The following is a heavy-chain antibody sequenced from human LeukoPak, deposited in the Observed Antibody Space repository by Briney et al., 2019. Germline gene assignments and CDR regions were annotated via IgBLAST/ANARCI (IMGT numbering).Heavy chain of an antibody. CDR2: ISYSGST. V-gene: IGHV4-59*08. Sequence: SETLSLTCTVSGGSISSYYWSWFRQPPGKGLEWIGYISYSGSTNYNPSLKSRLTLSVDTSKNQFSLKLSFVTAADTAVYYCARHGAGDCSSSSCYRIDAFNIWGQGTMVTVSS. J-gene: IGHJ3*02. CDR1: GGSISSYY. CDR3: ARHGAGDCSSSSCYRIDAFNI. D-gene: IGHD2-2*01.